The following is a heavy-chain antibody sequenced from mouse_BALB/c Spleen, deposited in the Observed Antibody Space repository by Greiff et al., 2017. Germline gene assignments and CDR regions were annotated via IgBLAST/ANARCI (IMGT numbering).Heavy chain of an antibody. Sequence: EVKVVESGPSLVKPSQTLSLTCSVTGDSITSGYWNWIRKFPGNKLEYMGYISYSGSTYYNPSLKSRISITRDTSKNQYYLQLNSVTTEDTATYYCARWEDGSNDGYFDVWGAGTTVTVSS. CDR1: GDSITSGY. CDR2: ISYSGST. J-gene: IGHJ1*01. V-gene: IGHV3-8*02. D-gene: IGHD2-12*01. CDR3: ARWEDGSNDGYFDV.